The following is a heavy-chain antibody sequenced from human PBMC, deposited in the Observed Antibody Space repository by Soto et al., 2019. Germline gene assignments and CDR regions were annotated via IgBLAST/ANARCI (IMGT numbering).Heavy chain of an antibody. CDR1: GGSVSSGSYY. V-gene: IGHV4-61*01. CDR3: ARERTKGYCSGGRCYSTYYFDY. J-gene: IGHJ4*02. D-gene: IGHD2-15*01. Sequence: SETLSLTCTVSGGSVSSGSYYWSWIRQPPGKGLEWIGYIYYSGSTNYNPSLKSRVTISVDTSKNQFSLKLSSVTAADTAVYYCARERTKGYCSGGRCYSTYYFDYWGQGTLVTVST. CDR2: IYYSGST.